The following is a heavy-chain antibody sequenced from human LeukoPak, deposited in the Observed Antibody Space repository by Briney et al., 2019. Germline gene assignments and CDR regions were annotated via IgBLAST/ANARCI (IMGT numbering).Heavy chain of an antibody. D-gene: IGHD6-19*01. V-gene: IGHV4-61*01. CDR1: SGSVSSGSYY. CDR2: IYYSGST. Sequence: PSETLSLTCTVSSGSVSSGSYYWSWIRQPPGKGLEWIGYIYYSGSTNYNPSLKSRVTISVDTSKNQFSLKLSSVTAADTAVYYCARDMIVAGYFDYWGQGTLVTVSS. CDR3: ARDMIVAGYFDY. J-gene: IGHJ4*02.